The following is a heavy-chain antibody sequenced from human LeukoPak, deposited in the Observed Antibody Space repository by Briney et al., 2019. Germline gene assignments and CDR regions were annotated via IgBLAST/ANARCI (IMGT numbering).Heavy chain of an antibody. D-gene: IGHD7-27*01. CDR2: IKPDSGDT. J-gene: IGHJ4*02. Sequence: GASVKVSCKASGYTFTDYHMHWVRQAPGQGLEWMGWIKPDSGDTHYVQKFQGRVTMTRDTSITTAYMELRLSSDDTAVYYCARFDQDWGTFDYWGQGTVVTVSS. CDR3: ARFDQDWGTFDY. CDR1: GYTFTDYH. V-gene: IGHV1-2*02.